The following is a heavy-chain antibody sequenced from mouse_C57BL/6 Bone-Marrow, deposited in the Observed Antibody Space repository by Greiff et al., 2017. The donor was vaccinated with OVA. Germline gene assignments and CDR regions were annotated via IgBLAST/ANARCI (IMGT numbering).Heavy chain of an antibody. D-gene: IGHD1-1*01. V-gene: IGHV3-6*01. CDR3: ARDHHYYGSSSHFDY. Sequence: ESGPGLVKPSQSLSLTCSVTGYSITSGYYWNWIRQFPGNKLEWMGYISYDGSNNYNPSLKNRISITRDTSKNQFFLKLNSVTTEDTATYYCARDHHYYGSSSHFDYWGQGTTLTVSS. CDR2: ISYDGSN. CDR1: GYSITSGYY. J-gene: IGHJ2*01.